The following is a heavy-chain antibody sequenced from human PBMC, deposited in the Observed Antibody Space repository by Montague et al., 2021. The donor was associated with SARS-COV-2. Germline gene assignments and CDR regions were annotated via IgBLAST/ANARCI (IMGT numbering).Heavy chain of an antibody. J-gene: IGHJ4*02. D-gene: IGHD2-2*01. Sequence: SETLSLTCTVSGGSISSSSYYWGWIRQPPGKGLEWIGSIYYSGSTYYNPSLKSRVTMSVDTSKNQFSLKLSPVTAADTAVYYCARLHCSSTSCYYLFFAETSHFDYWGQGTLVTVSS. CDR2: IYYSGST. CDR3: ARLHCSSTSCYYLFFAETSHFDY. V-gene: IGHV4-39*01. CDR1: GGSISSSSYY.